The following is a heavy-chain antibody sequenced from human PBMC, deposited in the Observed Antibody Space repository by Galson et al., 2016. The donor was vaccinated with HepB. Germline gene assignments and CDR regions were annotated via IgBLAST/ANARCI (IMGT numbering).Heavy chain of an antibody. Sequence: SLRLSCAASGLTVAANYMTWVRQAPGKGLEWVSLIFTGGSTYYAEFVRGRFTISRDNSRNTVYLQMDALRAEDTAIYYCAKDVTLGLGSGWYGAAFDIWGRGTMVTVSS. CDR1: GLTVAANY. CDR3: AKDVTLGLGSGWYGAAFDI. J-gene: IGHJ3*02. CDR2: IFTGGST. V-gene: IGHV3-53*01. D-gene: IGHD6-19*01.